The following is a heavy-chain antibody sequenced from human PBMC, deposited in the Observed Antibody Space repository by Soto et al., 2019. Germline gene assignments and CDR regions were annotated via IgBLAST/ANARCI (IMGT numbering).Heavy chain of an antibody. CDR2: IYYSGST. CDR3: ARDRHYGRFDY. D-gene: IGHD4-17*01. Sequence: PSETLSLTXTVSGGSISSYYWSWIRQPPGKGLEWIGYIYYSGSTNYNPSLKSRVTISVDTSKNQFSLKLSSVTAADTAVYYCARDRHYGRFDYWGQGTLVTVS. V-gene: IGHV4-59*01. J-gene: IGHJ4*02. CDR1: GGSISSYY.